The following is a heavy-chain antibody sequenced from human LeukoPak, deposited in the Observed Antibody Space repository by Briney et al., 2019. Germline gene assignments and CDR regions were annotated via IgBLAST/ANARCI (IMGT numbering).Heavy chain of an antibody. J-gene: IGHJ4*02. V-gene: IGHV1-2*02. CDR2: INLNSGGT. Sequence: ASVKVSCKAPGYTFTAYYMHWVRQAPGQGLEWMGWINLNSGGTNTSQKFQDRVTLTRDTSINTAYMELSSLRSDDTAVYYCARAYGSGSSYHPDYWGLGTLVTVSS. CDR1: GYTFTAYY. CDR3: ARAYGSGSSYHPDY. D-gene: IGHD3-10*01.